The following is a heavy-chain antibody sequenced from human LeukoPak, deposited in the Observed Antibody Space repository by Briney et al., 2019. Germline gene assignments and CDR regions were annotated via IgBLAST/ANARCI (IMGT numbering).Heavy chain of an antibody. CDR3: ARVLSMGVPAAINWFDP. J-gene: IGHJ5*02. V-gene: IGHV1-69*13. CDR2: IIPIFGTA. CDR1: GYTFTGYY. Sequence: ASVKVSCKASGYTFTGYYMHWVRQAPGQGLEWMGGIIPIFGTANYAQKFQGRVTITADESTSTAYMELSSLRSEDTAVYYCARVLSMGVPAAINWFDPWGQGTLVTVSS. D-gene: IGHD2-2*02.